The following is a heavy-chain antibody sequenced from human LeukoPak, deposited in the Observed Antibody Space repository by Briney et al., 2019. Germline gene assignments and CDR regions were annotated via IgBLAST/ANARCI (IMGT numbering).Heavy chain of an antibody. CDR1: GFTFSSYE. CDR2: ISSSGSTI. Sequence: GGSLRLTCAASGFTFSSYEMNWVRQAPGKGLEWVSYISSSGSTIYYADSVKGRFTISRDNAKNSLYLQMNSLRAEDTAVYYCAELAITMIGGVWGKGTTVTISS. D-gene: IGHD3-10*02. V-gene: IGHV3-48*03. J-gene: IGHJ6*04. CDR3: AELAITMIGGV.